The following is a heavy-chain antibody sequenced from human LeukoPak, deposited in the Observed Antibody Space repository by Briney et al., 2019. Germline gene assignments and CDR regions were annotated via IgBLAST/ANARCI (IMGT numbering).Heavy chain of an antibody. Sequence: GGSLRLSCAVSGFTFSSFAVHWVRQAPGKGLEWVAVISYDGSKTYYADSVKGRFTISRDNSKNTVYLQMYSLSTEDTAMYYCARDQSSGGRWLDYWGRGTLVTVSS. CDR3: ARDQSSGGRWLDY. D-gene: IGHD2-15*01. J-gene: IGHJ4*02. CDR1: GFTFSSFA. CDR2: ISYDGSKT. V-gene: IGHV3-30-3*01.